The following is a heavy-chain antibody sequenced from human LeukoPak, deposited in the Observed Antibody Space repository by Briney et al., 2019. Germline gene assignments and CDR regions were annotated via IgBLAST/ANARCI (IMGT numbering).Heavy chain of an antibody. J-gene: IGHJ4*02. V-gene: IGHV3-23*01. D-gene: IGHD6-19*01. CDR2: ISGSGGST. CDR3: AKDRELASSGWYLY. Sequence: GGSLRLSCAASGFTFNNYNMNWVRQAPGKGLEWVSAISGSGGSTYYADSVKGWFTISRGNSKNTLYLQMNSLRAEDTAVYYCAKDRELASSGWYLYWGQGTLVTVSS. CDR1: GFTFNNYN.